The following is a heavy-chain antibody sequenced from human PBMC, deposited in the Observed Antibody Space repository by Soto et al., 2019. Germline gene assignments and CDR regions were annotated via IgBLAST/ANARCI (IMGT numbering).Heavy chain of an antibody. Sequence: ASVKVSCKASGYTFTGYYMHWVRQAPGQGLEWMGWINPNSGGTNYAQKFQGRVTMTRDTSISTAYMELSRLRSDDTAVYYCARRAPSASSGGMDVWCQGTTVTVSS. D-gene: IGHD3-10*01. V-gene: IGHV1-2*02. CDR2: INPNSGGT. CDR3: ARRAPSASSGGMDV. CDR1: GYTFTGYY. J-gene: IGHJ6*02.